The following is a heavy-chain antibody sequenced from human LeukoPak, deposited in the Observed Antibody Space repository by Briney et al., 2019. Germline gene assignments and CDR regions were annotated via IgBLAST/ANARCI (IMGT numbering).Heavy chain of an antibody. J-gene: IGHJ4*02. CDR1: GFTFSSYG. CDR2: IRYDGSNK. Sequence: GGSLRLSCAASGFTFSSYGMHWVRQAPGKGLEWVAFIRYDGSNKYYGDSVKGRFTISRDNSKNTLYLQMNGLRAEDTAVYYCAPPMPVRFDSWGQGTLVTVSS. V-gene: IGHV3-30*02. D-gene: IGHD2-2*01. CDR3: APPMPVRFDS.